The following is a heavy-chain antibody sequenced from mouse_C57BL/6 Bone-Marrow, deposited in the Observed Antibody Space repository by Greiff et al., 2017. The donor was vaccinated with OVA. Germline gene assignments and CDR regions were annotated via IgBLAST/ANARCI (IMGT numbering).Heavy chain of an antibody. D-gene: IGHD2-3*01. CDR2: IYPRSGNT. CDR1: GYTFTSYG. CDR3: ARCFDGYYFDY. V-gene: IGHV1-81*01. Sequence: VKLQQSGAELARPGASVKLSCKASGYTFTSYGISWVKQRTGQGLEWIGEIYPRSGNTYYNEKFKGKATLTADKSSSTAYMELRSLTSEDSAVYFCARCFDGYYFDYWGQGTTLTVSS. J-gene: IGHJ2*01.